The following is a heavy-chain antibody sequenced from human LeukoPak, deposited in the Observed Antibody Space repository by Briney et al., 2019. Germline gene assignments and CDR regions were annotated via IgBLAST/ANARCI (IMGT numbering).Heavy chain of an antibody. V-gene: IGHV4-59*08. J-gene: IGHJ4*02. CDR1: GGSISGYS. CDR3: ARHLNYGDCVREEIDY. D-gene: IGHD4-17*01. Sequence: PSETLSLTCTVSGGSISGYSWNWIRQPPGKGLEWIGRIYSGGSTNYNPSLKSRVTISFDTSKNQFSLNLSSVTAADTAVYYCARHLNYGDCVREEIDYWGREPWSPSPQ. CDR2: IYSGGST.